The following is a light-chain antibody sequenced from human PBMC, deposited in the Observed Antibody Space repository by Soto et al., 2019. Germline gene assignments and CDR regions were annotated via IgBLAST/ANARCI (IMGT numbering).Light chain of an antibody. CDR1: ENINGF. Sequence: DIQMTQSPSTVSASVGDRVTITCRASENINGFLAWYQQKPGRAPKVLIPKTSILAGGVPSRFSGSGSGTEFVLTITSLQPDDFATYYCQQYVNLWTFGQGTKVEFK. CDR2: KTS. CDR3: QQYVNLWT. J-gene: IGKJ1*01. V-gene: IGKV1-5*03.